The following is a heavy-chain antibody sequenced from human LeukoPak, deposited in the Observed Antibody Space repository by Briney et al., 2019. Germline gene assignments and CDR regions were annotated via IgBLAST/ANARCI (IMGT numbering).Heavy chain of an antibody. V-gene: IGHV3-30*04. D-gene: IGHD3-22*01. Sequence: PGGSLRLSCAASGFTFSSYAMHWVRQAPGKGLEWVAVISYDGSNKYYADSVKGRFTISRDNSKNTLYLQMNSLRAEDTAVYYCARVAAYYYDSSGYYLDYWGQGTLVTVSS. CDR2: ISYDGSNK. J-gene: IGHJ4*02. CDR3: ARVAAYYYDSSGYYLDY. CDR1: GFTFSSYA.